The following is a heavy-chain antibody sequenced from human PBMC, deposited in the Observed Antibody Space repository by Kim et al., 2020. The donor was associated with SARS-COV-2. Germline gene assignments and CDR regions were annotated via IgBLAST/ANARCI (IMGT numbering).Heavy chain of an antibody. V-gene: IGHV4-4*02. J-gene: IGHJ5*02. D-gene: IGHD2-2*01. CDR2: IYHSGST. CDR3: ARIWGPPHKYCSSTSCPNWFDP. Sequence: SETLSLTCAVSGGSISSSNWWSWVRQPPGKGLEWIGEIYHSGSTNYNPSLKSRVTISVDKSKNQFSLKLSSVTAADTAVYYCARIWGPPHKYCSSTSCPNWFDPWGQGTLVTVSS. CDR1: GGSISSSNW.